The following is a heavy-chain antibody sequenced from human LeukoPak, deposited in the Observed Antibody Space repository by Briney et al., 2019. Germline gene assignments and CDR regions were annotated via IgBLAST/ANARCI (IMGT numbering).Heavy chain of an antibody. D-gene: IGHD3-22*01. J-gene: IGHJ4*02. CDR2: IYGGNT. Sequence: PGGSLRLSCAASGFTFSNYAMSCVRQAPGKGLEWVSGIYGGNTYYADSVKGRFTISRDNSKNTLYLQMSSLRAEDTAVYYCAKGMYYYDSSGYYLFDYWGQGTLVTVSS. CDR1: GFTFSNYA. CDR3: AKGMYYYDSSGYYLFDY. V-gene: IGHV3-23*01.